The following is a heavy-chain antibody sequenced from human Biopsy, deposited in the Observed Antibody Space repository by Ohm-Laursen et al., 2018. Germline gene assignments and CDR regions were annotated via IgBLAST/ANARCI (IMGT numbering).Heavy chain of an antibody. CDR2: VYYTGST. J-gene: IGHJ2*01. D-gene: IGHD3-22*01. CDR1: GDSISSYY. CDR3: ARDRGYYSDRTVPGYFDL. Sequence: SETLSLTCTVSGDSISSYYWSWIRQPPGKGLQWIGYVYYTGSTDYNPSPQSRVTISVDTSTNHFSLRLRSVTPADTAIYYCARDRGYYSDRTVPGYFDLWGRGTLVTVSS. V-gene: IGHV4-59*01.